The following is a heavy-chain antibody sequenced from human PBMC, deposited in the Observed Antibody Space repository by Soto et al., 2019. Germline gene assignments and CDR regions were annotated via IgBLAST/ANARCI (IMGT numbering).Heavy chain of an antibody. V-gene: IGHV4-31*02. D-gene: IGHD1-1*01. CDR2: IYHTGST. CDR1: GGCIKMFVHY. J-gene: IGHJ4*02. Sequence: PSEALYLNCSVSGGCIKMFVHYWTWIRQPPGKGLEWIGSIYHTGSTYYSKSLRSRLTMSVDTSKSQFSLRLSSVTAADTAVYYCARATGTLRSRNCDYWGQGSLVTVSS. CDR3: ARATGTLRSRNCDY.